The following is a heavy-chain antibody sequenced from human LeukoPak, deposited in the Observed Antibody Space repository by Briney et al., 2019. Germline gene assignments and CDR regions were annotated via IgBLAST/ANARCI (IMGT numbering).Heavy chain of an antibody. D-gene: IGHD4-23*01. CDR2: IGPSGSNI. CDR1: GFTFGIYA. Sequence: PGGSLRLSCAASGFTFGIYAMNWVRQAPGKGLEWVSYIGPSGSNIYYADSVKGRFTISRDNAKNSLYLQMNSLRAEDTAVYYCARGRWATGIDSWGQGTLVTVSS. J-gene: IGHJ4*02. V-gene: IGHV3-48*04. CDR3: ARGRWATGIDS.